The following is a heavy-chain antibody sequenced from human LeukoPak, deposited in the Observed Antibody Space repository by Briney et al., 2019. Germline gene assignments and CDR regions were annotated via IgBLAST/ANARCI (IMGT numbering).Heavy chain of an antibody. Sequence: PGGSLRLSCAASGFTFSGYSMTWVRQAPGKGLEWVSSISTSGRDIYYADSVTGRFTTSRDNAKNSLYLQMNSLRAEDTAVYYCARDGLTGDTPLYYYTYLDVWGKGTTVTVSS. D-gene: IGHD1-20*01. V-gene: IGHV3-21*01. J-gene: IGHJ6*03. CDR1: GFTFSGYS. CDR3: ARDGLTGDTPLYYYTYLDV. CDR2: ISTSGRDI.